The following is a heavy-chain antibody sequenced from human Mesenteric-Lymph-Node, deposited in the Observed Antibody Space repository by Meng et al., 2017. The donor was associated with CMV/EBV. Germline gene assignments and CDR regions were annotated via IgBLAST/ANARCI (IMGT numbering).Heavy chain of an antibody. J-gene: IGHJ6*02. V-gene: IGHV3-23*01. CDR3: AKDVPYDFWSVYYINHGMDA. Sequence: GSLRLSCAASGFTFSSYAMSWVRQAPGKGLEWVSAISGSGGSTYYADSVKGRFTISRDNSKNTLYLQMNSLRAEDTAVYYCAKDVPYDFWSVYYINHGMDAWGQGTTVTVSS. D-gene: IGHD3-3*01. CDR1: GFTFSSYA. CDR2: ISGSGGST.